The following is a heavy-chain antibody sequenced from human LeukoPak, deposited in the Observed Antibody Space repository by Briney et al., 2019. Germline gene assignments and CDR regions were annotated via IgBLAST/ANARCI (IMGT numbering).Heavy chain of an antibody. CDR2: ISYDGSNK. CDR3: EKDNVIVGGYYFEY. D-gene: IGHD1-26*01. V-gene: IGHV3-30*18. CDR1: GFTFSSYV. J-gene: IGHJ4*02. Sequence: GRSLRLSCAASGFTFSSYVMHWVRQAPGKGLEWVAVISYDGSNKYYADSVKGRFTISRDNSKNSLYLQMNSLRAEDTAVYYCEKDNVIVGGYYFEYWGQGNLVTVSS.